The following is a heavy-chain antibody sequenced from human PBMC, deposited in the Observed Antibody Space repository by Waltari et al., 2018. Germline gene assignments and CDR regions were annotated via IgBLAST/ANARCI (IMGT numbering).Heavy chain of an antibody. CDR3: ASGGHVDY. Sequence: EVQLVESGGGLVQPGGSLRLSCAASEFIFSNFWMTWVRQAPGKWLEWVANINEDGSEKNYVDSVKGRFTISRDNAKNSLYLQMNSLRPEDTAVYYCASGGHVDYCGQGTLVTVSS. CDR2: INEDGSEK. CDR1: EFIFSNFW. J-gene: IGHJ4*02. V-gene: IGHV3-7*01.